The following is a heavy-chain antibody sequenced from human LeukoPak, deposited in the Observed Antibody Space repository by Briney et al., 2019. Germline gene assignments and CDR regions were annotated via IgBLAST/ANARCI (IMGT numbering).Heavy chain of an antibody. D-gene: IGHD3-3*01. Sequence: PSVALSLTCTVSGASISHDYQVWSWIRQPPEKGREFIGYIFHSGSPYYNASLRSRVTRSIDTSKSQFSLSLSSVTAADMAVYYCARLEWPGARADYWGQGALVTLSS. J-gene: IGHJ4*02. CDR2: IFHSGSP. CDR3: ARLEWPGARADY. V-gene: IGHV4-30-4*01. CDR1: GASISHDYQV.